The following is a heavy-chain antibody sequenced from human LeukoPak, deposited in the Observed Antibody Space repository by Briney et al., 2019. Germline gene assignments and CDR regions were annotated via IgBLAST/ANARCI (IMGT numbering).Heavy chain of an antibody. CDR2: IYYSGST. CDR3: ASERIAVAGLFDY. Sequence: SETLSLTCTVPGGSISSYYWSWIRQPPGKGLEWIGYIYYSGSTNYNPSLKSRVTISVDTSKNQFSLKLSSVTAADTAVYYCASERIAVAGLFDYWGQGTLVTVSS. J-gene: IGHJ4*02. CDR1: GGSISSYY. D-gene: IGHD6-19*01. V-gene: IGHV4-59*01.